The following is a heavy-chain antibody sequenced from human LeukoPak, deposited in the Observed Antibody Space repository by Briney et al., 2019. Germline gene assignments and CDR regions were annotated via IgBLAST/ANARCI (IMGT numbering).Heavy chain of an antibody. J-gene: IGHJ4*02. D-gene: IGHD3-10*01. CDR1: GFTVSSSY. Sequence: QSGGSLRLSCAASGFTVSSSYMSWVRQAPGKGLEWVSVIYSGGSTYYADSVKGRFTISRDNSKNTLYLQMNSLRAEDTAVYYCARGTVHRSRIGYFDYWGQGTLVTVSS. CDR3: ARGTVHRSRIGYFDY. V-gene: IGHV3-66*01. CDR2: IYSGGST.